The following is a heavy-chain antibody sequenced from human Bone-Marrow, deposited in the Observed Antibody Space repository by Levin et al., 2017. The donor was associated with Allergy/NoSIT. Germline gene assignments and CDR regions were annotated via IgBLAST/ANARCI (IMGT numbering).Heavy chain of an antibody. D-gene: IGHD6-19*01. CDR1: GFTFSSYA. Sequence: QTGGSLRLSCAASGFTFSSYAMHWVRQAPGKGLEWVAVISYDGSNKYYADSVKGRFTISRDNSKNTLYLQMNSLRAEDTAVYYCARDRSSGWYLGEYFQHWGQGTLVTVSS. V-gene: IGHV3-30-3*01. CDR2: ISYDGSNK. J-gene: IGHJ1*01. CDR3: ARDRSSGWYLGEYFQH.